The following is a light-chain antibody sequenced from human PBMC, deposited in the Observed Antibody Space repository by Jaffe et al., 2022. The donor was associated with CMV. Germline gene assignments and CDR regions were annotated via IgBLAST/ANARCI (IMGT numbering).Light chain of an antibody. Sequence: SYELTQPPSVSVSPGQTASITCSGDKLGDKYACWYQQKPGQSPVLVIYQDSKRPSGIPERFSGSNSGNTATLTISGTQAMDEADYYCQAWDSSLNAVFGGGTQLTVL. V-gene: IGLV3-1*01. CDR1: KLGDKY. CDR2: QDS. J-gene: IGLJ7*01. CDR3: QAWDSSLNAV.